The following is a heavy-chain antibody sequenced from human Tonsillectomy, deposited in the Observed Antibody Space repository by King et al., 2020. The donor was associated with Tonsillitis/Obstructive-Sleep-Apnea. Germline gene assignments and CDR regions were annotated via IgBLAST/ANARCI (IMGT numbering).Heavy chain of an antibody. CDR1: GFTFSSYG. CDR3: AKDLIRGVAPRAYNFDY. V-gene: IGHV3-30*18. D-gene: IGHD3-10*01. Sequence: VQLVESGGGVVQPGRSLRLSCAASGFTFSSYGMHWVRQAPGKGLEWVAVISYDGSNKYYADSVKGRFTISRDNSKNTLYLQMNSLRAEDTAVYYCAKDLIRGVAPRAYNFDYWGQGTLVTVSS. CDR2: ISYDGSNK. J-gene: IGHJ4*02.